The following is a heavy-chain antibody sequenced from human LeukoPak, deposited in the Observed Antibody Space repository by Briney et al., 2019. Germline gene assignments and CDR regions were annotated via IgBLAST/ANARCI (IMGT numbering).Heavy chain of an antibody. J-gene: IGHJ3*02. D-gene: IGHD6-6*01. Sequence: GRSLRLSCAASGFTFSSYSMNWVRQAPGKGLEWVSSISSSSSYIYYADSVKGRFTISGDNAKNSLYLQMNSLRAEDTAVYYCARRESSSYDAFDIWGQGTMVTVSS. CDR1: GFTFSSYS. V-gene: IGHV3-21*01. CDR3: ARRESSSYDAFDI. CDR2: ISSSSSYI.